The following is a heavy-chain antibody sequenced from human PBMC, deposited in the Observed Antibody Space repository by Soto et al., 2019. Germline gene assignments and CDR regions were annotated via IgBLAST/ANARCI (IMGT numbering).Heavy chain of an antibody. D-gene: IGHD6-13*01. J-gene: IGHJ4*02. CDR1: GFTFDDYA. Sequence: GGSLRLSCAAPGFTFDDYAVHWVRQAPGKGLEWVSGISWNSGSIGYADSVKGRFTISRDNAKNSLYLQMNSLRAEDTALYYCAKDSSSWYGGYFDYWGQGTLVTVSS. CDR2: ISWNSGSI. V-gene: IGHV3-9*01. CDR3: AKDSSSWYGGYFDY.